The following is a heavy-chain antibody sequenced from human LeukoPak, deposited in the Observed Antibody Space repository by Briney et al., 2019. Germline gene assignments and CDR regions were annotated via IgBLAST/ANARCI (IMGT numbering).Heavy chain of an antibody. Sequence: GGSLRLPCAASGFTFSSYAMSWVRQAPRKGLEWDSAISGSGGSTYYADSVKGRFTISRDNSKNTLYLQMNSLRAEDTAVYYCARGSWYYDSSGYYYPSRDAFDIWGQGTMVTVSS. D-gene: IGHD3-22*01. CDR3: ARGSWYYDSSGYYYPSRDAFDI. J-gene: IGHJ3*02. CDR2: ISGSGGST. CDR1: GFTFSSYA. V-gene: IGHV3-23*01.